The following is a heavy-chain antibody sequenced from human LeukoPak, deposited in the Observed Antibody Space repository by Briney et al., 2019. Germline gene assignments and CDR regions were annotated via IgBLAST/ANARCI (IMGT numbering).Heavy chain of an antibody. CDR3: ARDFVATTGENWFDP. J-gene: IGHJ5*02. V-gene: IGHV1-2*02. CDR1: GYTFTGYY. Sequence: ASVKVSCKASGYTFTGYYMHWVRQAPGQGLEWMGWINPNSGGTNYAQKFQGRVTMTRDTSISTAYMELSRLRSDDTAVYYCARDFVATTGENWFDPWAREPWSPSPQ. CDR2: INPNSGGT. D-gene: IGHD5-12*01.